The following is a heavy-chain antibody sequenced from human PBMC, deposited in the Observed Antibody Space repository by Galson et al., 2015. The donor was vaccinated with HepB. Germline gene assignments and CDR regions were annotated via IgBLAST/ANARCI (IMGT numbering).Heavy chain of an antibody. V-gene: IGHV1-69*04. CDR3: AREPDGDYRYFQH. CDR1: GGTFSSYT. CDR2: IIPILGIA. J-gene: IGHJ1*01. Sequence: SVKVSCKASGGTFSSYTISWVRQAPGQGLEWMGRIIPILGIANYAQKFQGRVTITADKSTSTAYMELSSLRSEDTAVYYCAREPDGDYRYFQHWGQGTLGTVSS. D-gene: IGHD4-17*01.